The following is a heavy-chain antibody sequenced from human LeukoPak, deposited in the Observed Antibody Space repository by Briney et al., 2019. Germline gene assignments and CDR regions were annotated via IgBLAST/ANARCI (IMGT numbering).Heavy chain of an antibody. CDR2: ISSSSSYI. Sequence: PGGSLRLSCAASGFTFSSYSMSWVRQAPGKGLEWVSSISSSSSYIYYADSVMGRFTISRDNAKNSLYLQMNSLRAEDTAVYYCARVRGRDYGMDVWGKGTTVTVSS. V-gene: IGHV3-21*01. J-gene: IGHJ6*04. CDR1: GFTFSSYS. CDR3: ARVRGRDYGMDV.